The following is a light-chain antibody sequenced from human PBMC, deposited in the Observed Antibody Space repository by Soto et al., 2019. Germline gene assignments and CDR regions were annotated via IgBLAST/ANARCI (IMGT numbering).Light chain of an antibody. CDR3: QQYNNWPLS. V-gene: IGKV3-15*01. J-gene: IGKJ1*01. Sequence: EILLTQSPGTLSLSPGERSTLSCRSSQSVTSNYLAWYQQKPGQAPRLLIYDTSTRATGIPARFSGSGSGTEFTLTISSLQSEDFAVYYCQQYNNWPLSFGQGTKVDI. CDR2: DTS. CDR1: QSVTSN.